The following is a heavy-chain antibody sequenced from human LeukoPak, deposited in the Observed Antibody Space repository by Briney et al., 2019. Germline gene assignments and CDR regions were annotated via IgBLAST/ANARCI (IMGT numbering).Heavy chain of an antibody. D-gene: IGHD4-23*01. V-gene: IGHV1-18*01. CDR2: ISAYNGNT. CDR1: GYTFTSYG. J-gene: IGHJ5*02. CDR3: ARAVVGGKVTMNWFDP. Sequence: GASVKVSCKASGYTFTSYGISWVRQAPGQGLEWMGWISAYNGNTNYAQKLQGRVTRTTDTSTSTAYMELRSLGSDDTAVYYCARAVVGGKVTMNWFDPWGQGTLVTVSS.